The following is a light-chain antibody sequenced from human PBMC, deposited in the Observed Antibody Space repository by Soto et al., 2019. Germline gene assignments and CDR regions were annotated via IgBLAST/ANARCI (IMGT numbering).Light chain of an antibody. CDR1: TSNIGNNY. CDR3: GAWDSSLSGVL. V-gene: IGLV1-51*01. CDR2: DTN. J-gene: IGLJ2*01. Sequence: QSVLTQPPSVSAAPGQQVTISCSGETSNIGNNYVYWYQQLPGTSPKLLIYDTNNRPSGIPDRFSGSKSGTSATLGITGLQTGDEAVYYCGAWDSSLSGVLFGGGTKLTAL.